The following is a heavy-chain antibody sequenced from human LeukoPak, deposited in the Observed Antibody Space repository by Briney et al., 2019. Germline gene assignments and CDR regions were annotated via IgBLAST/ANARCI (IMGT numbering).Heavy chain of an antibody. CDR2: IYTSGST. J-gene: IGHJ4*02. Sequence: SETLSLTCTVSGGSISSYYWSWIRQPAGKGLEWIGRIYTSGSTNYNPSLKSRVTMSVDTSKNQFSLKLSSVTAADTAVYHCARGSGLRLGELSALIDYWGQGTLVTVSS. CDR1: GGSISSYY. V-gene: IGHV4-4*07. D-gene: IGHD3-16*02. CDR3: ARGSGLRLGELSALIDY.